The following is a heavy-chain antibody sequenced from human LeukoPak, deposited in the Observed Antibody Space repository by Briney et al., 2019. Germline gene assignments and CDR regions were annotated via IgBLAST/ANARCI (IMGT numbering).Heavy chain of an antibody. D-gene: IGHD3-22*01. Sequence: SETLSLTCTVSGYSISSGYYWGWIRQPPGKGLEWIGSIYHSGSTYYNPSFKSRVTISVDTSKNQFSLKLSSVTAAGTAVYYCARDARDYYDSSGYQLFDYWGQGTLVTVSS. J-gene: IGHJ4*02. CDR1: GYSISSGYY. V-gene: IGHV4-38-2*02. CDR3: ARDARDYYDSSGYQLFDY. CDR2: IYHSGST.